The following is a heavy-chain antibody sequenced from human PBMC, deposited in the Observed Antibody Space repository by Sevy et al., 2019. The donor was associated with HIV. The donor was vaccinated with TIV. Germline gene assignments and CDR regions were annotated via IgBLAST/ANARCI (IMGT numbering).Heavy chain of an antibody. CDR3: ARVFEEGSGSYDY. D-gene: IGHD3-10*01. Sequence: SETLSLTCTVSGGSISSGGYYWSWIRQHPGKGLEGVGYIYYSGSTYYNPSLKSRVTISVDASKNQFSLKLSSVTAADTAVYYCARVFEEGSGSYDYWGQGTLVTVSS. J-gene: IGHJ4*02. V-gene: IGHV4-31*03. CDR1: GGSISSGGYY. CDR2: IYYSGST.